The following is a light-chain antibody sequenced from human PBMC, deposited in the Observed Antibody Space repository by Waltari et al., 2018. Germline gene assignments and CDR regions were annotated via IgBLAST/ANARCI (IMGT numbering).Light chain of an antibody. CDR1: GNDVGGYNY. Sequence: QSALTQPASVSGSPGQSITISCSGTGNDVGGYNYVSWYQQHPGKVPKLGIYDVTKRPSGVSNRCSGSRSDNAASLTISGLQPEDEADYYCSSYASSATVIFGGGTKLTVL. J-gene: IGLJ2*01. CDR2: DVT. V-gene: IGLV2-14*03. CDR3: SSYASSATVI.